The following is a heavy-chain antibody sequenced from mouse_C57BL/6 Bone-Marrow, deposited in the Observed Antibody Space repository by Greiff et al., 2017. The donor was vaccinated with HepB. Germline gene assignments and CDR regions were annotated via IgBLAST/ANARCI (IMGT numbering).Heavy chain of an antibody. CDR2: IYPRSGNT. D-gene: IGHD1-1*01. J-gene: IGHJ3*01. CDR3: ARGRWGLL. Sequence: VQLQQSGAELVRPGTSVKVSCKASGYAFTSYGISWVKQRTGQGLEWIGEIYPRSGNTYYNEKFKGKATLTADKSSSTAYMELRSLTSEDSAVYFCARGRWGLLWGQGTLVTVSA. V-gene: IGHV1-81*01. CDR1: GYAFTSYG.